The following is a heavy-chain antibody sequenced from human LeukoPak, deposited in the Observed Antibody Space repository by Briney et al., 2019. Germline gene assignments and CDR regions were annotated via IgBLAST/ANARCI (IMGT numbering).Heavy chain of an antibody. Sequence: GGSLRLSCAASGFTFSDYYMSWIRQAPAKGLEWVSYISSSGSTIYYADSVKGRFTISRDNAKNTLYLQMNSMAADYSAVDYCEKSIITMVRGDHFDYWREGTVVTVSS. CDR2: ISSSGSTI. V-gene: IGHV3-11*04. CDR1: GFTFSDYY. CDR3: EKSIITMVRGDHFDY. J-gene: IGHJ4*02. D-gene: IGHD3-10*01.